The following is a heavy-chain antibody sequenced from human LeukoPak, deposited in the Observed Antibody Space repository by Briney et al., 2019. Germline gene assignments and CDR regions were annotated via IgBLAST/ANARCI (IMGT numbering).Heavy chain of an antibody. J-gene: IGHJ4*02. CDR2: ISSSGSTI. D-gene: IGHD2-2*01. V-gene: IGHV3-48*03. CDR3: ARVSRYCSSTSCSYFDY. CDR1: GFTFSSYE. Sequence: GGSLRLSCAASGFTFSSYETNWVRQAPGKGLEWVSYISSSGSTIYYADSVKGRFTISRDNAKNSLYLQMNSLRAEDTAVYYCARVSRYCSSTSCSYFDYWGQGTLVTVSS.